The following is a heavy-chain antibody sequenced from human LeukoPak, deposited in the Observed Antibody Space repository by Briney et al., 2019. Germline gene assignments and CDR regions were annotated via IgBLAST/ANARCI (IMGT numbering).Heavy chain of an antibody. J-gene: IGHJ5*02. CDR1: GYTFTGYY. D-gene: IGHD2-2*01. V-gene: IGHV1-2*02. CDR3: ARVAYRYCSSTSCRYNWFDP. CDR2: INPNSGGT. Sequence: ASVKVSCKASGYTFTGYYMHWVRQAPGQGLEWMGWINPNSGGTNYAQKFQGRVTMTRDTSISTAYMKLSRLRSDDTAVYYCARVAYRYCSSTSCRYNWFDPWGQGTLVTVSS.